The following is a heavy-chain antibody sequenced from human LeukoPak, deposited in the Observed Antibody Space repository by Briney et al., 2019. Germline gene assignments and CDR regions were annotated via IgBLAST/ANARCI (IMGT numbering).Heavy chain of an antibody. V-gene: IGHV1-2*02. CDR3: ARNWNYEVAYYYYYMDV. D-gene: IGHD1-7*01. Sequence: GASVKVSCKASGYTFTGYYMHWVRQAPGQGLEWMGWINPNSGGTNYAQKFQGRVTMTRDTSISTAYMELSRLRSDDTAVYYCARNWNYEVAYYYYYMDVWGKGTTVTISS. J-gene: IGHJ6*03. CDR2: INPNSGGT. CDR1: GYTFTGYY.